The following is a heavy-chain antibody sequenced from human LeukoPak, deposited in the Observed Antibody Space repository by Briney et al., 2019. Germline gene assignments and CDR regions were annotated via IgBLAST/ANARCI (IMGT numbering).Heavy chain of an antibody. CDR1: GFTFSNAW. Sequence: TTGGSLRLSCAASGFTFSNAWVSWVRQAPGKGLEWVGRIKSKTDGGTTDYAAPVKGRFTISRDDSKNTLYLQMNSLKTEDTAVYYCTTEGYYYYYGMDVWGQGTTVTVSS. J-gene: IGHJ6*02. CDR3: TTEGYYYYYGMDV. V-gene: IGHV3-15*01. CDR2: IKSKTDGGTT.